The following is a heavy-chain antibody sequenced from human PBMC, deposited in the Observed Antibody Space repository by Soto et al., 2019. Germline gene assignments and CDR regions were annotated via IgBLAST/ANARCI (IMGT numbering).Heavy chain of an antibody. J-gene: IGHJ3*02. CDR1: GYIFTTYG. CDR3: ASYLQFYSDSSGYRDVFDI. Sequence: QVQLVQSGAEVKKPGASVKVSCKASGYIFTTYGISWVRQAPGQGLEWMGWISANNGNTYYAQKFQGRVTMNTDTPTRTIYMELRSLRSDDTAVYYCASYLQFYSDSSGYRDVFDIWGQGTMVTVSS. D-gene: IGHD3-22*01. V-gene: IGHV1-18*01. CDR2: ISANNGNT.